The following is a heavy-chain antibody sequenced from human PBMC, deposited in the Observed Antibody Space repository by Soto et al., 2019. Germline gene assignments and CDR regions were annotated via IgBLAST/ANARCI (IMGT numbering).Heavy chain of an antibody. CDR1: GFTFSDYY. CDR3: ASHSEVQWLRTNDY. CDR2: ISSSGSTI. J-gene: IGHJ4*02. D-gene: IGHD6-19*01. V-gene: IGHV3-11*01. Sequence: GGSLRLSCAASGFTFSDYYMSWIRQAPGKGLEWVSYISSSGSTIYYADSVKGRFTISRDNAKNSLYLQMNSLRAEDTALYYCASHSEVQWLRTNDYWGQGTLVTVSS.